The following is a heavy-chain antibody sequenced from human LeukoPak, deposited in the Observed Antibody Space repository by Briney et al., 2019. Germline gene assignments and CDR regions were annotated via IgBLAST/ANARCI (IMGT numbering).Heavy chain of an antibody. CDR2: IKQDGSGK. CDR1: GFTFSSYW. J-gene: IGHJ4*02. V-gene: IGHV3-7*04. CDR3: ARGTIAAAGYYYFDY. Sequence: GGSLRLSCAASGFTFSSYWMSWVRQAPGKGLEWVANIKQDGSGKYYVDSVKGRFTISRDNAKNSLYLQMNSLRAEDTAVYYCARGTIAAAGYYYFDYWGQGTQVTVS. D-gene: IGHD6-13*01.